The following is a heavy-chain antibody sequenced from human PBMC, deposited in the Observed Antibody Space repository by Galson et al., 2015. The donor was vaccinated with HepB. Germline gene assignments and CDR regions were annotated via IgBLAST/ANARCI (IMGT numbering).Heavy chain of an antibody. V-gene: IGHV3-7*03. J-gene: IGHJ4*02. CDR1: GFTFSSYW. CDR2: IKQDGSEK. D-gene: IGHD1-26*01. CDR3: ARDQEYSGSYFGYELDY. Sequence: SLRLSCAASGFTFSSYWMSWVRQAPGKGLEWVANIKQDGSEKYYVDSVKGRFTISRDNAKNSLYLQMNSLRAEDTAVYYCARDQEYSGSYFGYELDYWGQGTLVTVSS.